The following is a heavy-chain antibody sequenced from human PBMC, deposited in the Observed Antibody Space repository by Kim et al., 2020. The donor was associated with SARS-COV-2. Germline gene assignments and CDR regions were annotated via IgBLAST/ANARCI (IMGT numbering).Heavy chain of an antibody. V-gene: IGHV4-39*07. J-gene: IGHJ4*02. CDR2: IYYSGST. CDR1: GGSISSSSYY. CDR3: ANTNVYDILTGYLKGRGYRTGYFDY. Sequence: SETLSLTCTVSGGSISSSSYYWGWIRQPPGKGLEWIGSIYYSGSTYYNPSLKSRVTISVDTSKNQFSLKLSSVTAADTAVYYCANTNVYDILTGYLKGRGYRTGYFDYWGQGTLVTVSS. D-gene: IGHD3-9*01.